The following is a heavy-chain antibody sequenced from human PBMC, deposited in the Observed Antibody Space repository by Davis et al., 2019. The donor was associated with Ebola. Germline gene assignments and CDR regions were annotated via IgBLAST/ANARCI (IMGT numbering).Heavy chain of an antibody. CDR1: GFTFSSYW. Sequence: GGSLRLSCAASGFTFSSYWMTWARQAPGKGLEWVATINQDGSEKSFVGSVKGRFTISRDNAKDSLYLQMNSLKTEDTGLYYCISMHTGSYSWGQGTLVTVSS. CDR3: ISMHTGSYS. CDR2: INQDGSEK. D-gene: IGHD1-26*01. J-gene: IGHJ4*02. V-gene: IGHV3-7*03.